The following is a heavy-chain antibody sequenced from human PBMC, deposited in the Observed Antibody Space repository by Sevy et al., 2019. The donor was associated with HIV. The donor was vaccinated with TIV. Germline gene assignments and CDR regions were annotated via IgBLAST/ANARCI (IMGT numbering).Heavy chain of an antibody. J-gene: IGHJ4*02. CDR1: GFTFSSYG. Sequence: GGSLRLSCVASGFTFSSYGMHWVRQAPGKGLEWVAVISYDGSNKYDADSVKGRFTISRDNSKNTLYLQMNSLRAEDTAVYYCAKDGSDYSSGGFDYWGQGTLVTVSS. D-gene: IGHD3-10*01. CDR3: AKDGSDYSSGGFDY. CDR2: ISYDGSNK. V-gene: IGHV3-30*18.